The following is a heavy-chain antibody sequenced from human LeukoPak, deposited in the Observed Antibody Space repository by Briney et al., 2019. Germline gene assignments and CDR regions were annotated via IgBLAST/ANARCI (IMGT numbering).Heavy chain of an antibody. CDR2: IYYTGST. J-gene: IGHJ3*02. CDR1: GGSISSSSYY. CDR3: ARPSIPSAAASALDI. Sequence: SETLSLTCTVSGGSISSSSYYWGWIRQPPGKGLEWIGYIYYTGSTNYNPSLKSRATMSVDTSKNQVSLKMTSVTVADTAVYYCARPSIPSAAASALDIWGQGTMVTVS. V-gene: IGHV4-61*05. D-gene: IGHD2-2*01.